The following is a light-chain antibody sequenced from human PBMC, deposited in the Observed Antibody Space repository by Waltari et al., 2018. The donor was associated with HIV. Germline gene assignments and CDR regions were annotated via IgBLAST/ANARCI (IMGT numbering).Light chain of an antibody. CDR2: WAS. CDR1: QSVLYRSNNKEY. J-gene: IGKJ1*01. CDR3: QQYYSTPWT. Sequence: DIVMTQSPDSLAVSLGERATINCKSSQSVLYRSNNKEYLAWYQHKPGQPPKLLLYWASTRESGFPDRFSGSGSGTDFTLTISGLQAEDVAVYYCQQYYSTPWTFGQGTRVEIK. V-gene: IGKV4-1*01.